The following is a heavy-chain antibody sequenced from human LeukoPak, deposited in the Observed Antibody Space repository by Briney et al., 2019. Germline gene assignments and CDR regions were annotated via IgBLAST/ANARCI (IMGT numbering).Heavy chain of an antibody. Sequence: GGSLRLSCAAAGFTFSSYTMNWVRQAPGKGLEWVSSISSSSSYIYYADSVKGRFTISRDNAKNSLYLQMNSLRAEDTAVYYCARATRGSGPYYGSGSFFFDYWGQGTLVTVSS. CDR1: GFTFSSYT. J-gene: IGHJ4*02. V-gene: IGHV3-21*01. CDR2: ISSSSSYI. CDR3: ARATRGSGPYYGSGSFFFDY. D-gene: IGHD3-10*01.